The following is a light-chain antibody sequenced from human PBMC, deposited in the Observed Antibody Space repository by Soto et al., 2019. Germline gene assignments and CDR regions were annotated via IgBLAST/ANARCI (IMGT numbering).Light chain of an antibody. J-gene: IGLJ1*01. Sequence: QSVLTQPASVSGSPGQSITISCIGTSSDGGGYNYVVWYQQHPGKAPKLMIYEVSNRPSGVSNRFSGSTSGNTASLTISGLQAEDEADYYCSSYTSSSTLYVFGTGTKVTVL. CDR1: SSDGGGYNY. V-gene: IGLV2-14*01. CDR2: EVS. CDR3: SSYTSSSTLYV.